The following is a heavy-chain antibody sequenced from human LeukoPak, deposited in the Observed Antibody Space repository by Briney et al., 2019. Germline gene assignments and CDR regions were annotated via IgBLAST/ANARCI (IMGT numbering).Heavy chain of an antibody. CDR1: GFTFSSSA. J-gene: IGHJ4*02. Sequence: GGSLRLSCAASGFTFSSSAMSWVRQAPGKGLEWVSAISNNGGYTYYADSVQGRFTISRDNSKSTLCLQMNSLRAEDTAVYYCARDFHWNYDYWGQGTLVTVSS. CDR2: ISNNGGYT. CDR3: ARDFHWNYDY. D-gene: IGHD1-7*01. V-gene: IGHV3-23*01.